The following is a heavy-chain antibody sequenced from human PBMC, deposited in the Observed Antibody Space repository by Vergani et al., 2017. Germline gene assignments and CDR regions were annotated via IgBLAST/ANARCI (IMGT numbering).Heavy chain of an antibody. CDR3: ARYGYSSSFGDYYYMDV. CDR1: GGTFSSYA. D-gene: IGHD6-6*01. V-gene: IGHV1-69*01. Sequence: QVQLVQSGAEVKKPGSSVKVSCKASGGTFSSYAISWVRQAPGQGLEWMGGIIPIFGTANYAQKFQGRVTITADESTSTAYMELSSLRSEDTAVYYCARYGYSSSFGDYYYMDVWGKGTTVTVSS. J-gene: IGHJ6*03. CDR2: IIPIFGTA.